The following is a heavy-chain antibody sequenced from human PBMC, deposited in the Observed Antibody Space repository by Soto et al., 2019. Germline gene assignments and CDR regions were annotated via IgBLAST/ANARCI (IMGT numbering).Heavy chain of an antibody. V-gene: IGHV3-9*01. D-gene: IGHD6-19*01. CDR2: ISWNSGSI. Sequence: EVQLVESEGGLVQPGRSLRLSCAASGFTFDDYAMHWVRQAPGKGLEWVSGISWNSGSIGYADSVKGRFTISRDNAKNSLYLQMNSLRAEDTALYYCAKEGIAVAFDDAFDIWGQGTMVTVSS. CDR1: GFTFDDYA. CDR3: AKEGIAVAFDDAFDI. J-gene: IGHJ3*02.